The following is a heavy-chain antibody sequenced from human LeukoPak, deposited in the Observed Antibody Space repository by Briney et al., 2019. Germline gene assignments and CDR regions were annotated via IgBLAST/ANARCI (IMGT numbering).Heavy chain of an antibody. D-gene: IGHD3-3*01. CDR3: AREPYSKIFGG. Sequence: GGSLRLSCTVSGFTLSSYYMSWVRQAPGKGLEWVSIIDSGGSTYYADSVKGRLPIPRDNSKNTVFLQMNGLRAEDTSVYYCAREPYSKIFGGWGHGTLVTVSS. CDR1: GFTLSSYY. CDR2: IDSGGST. V-gene: IGHV3-66*02. J-gene: IGHJ4*01.